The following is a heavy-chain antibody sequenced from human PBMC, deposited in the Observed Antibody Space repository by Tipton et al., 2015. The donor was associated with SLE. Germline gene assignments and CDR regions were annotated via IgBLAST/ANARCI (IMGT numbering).Heavy chain of an antibody. V-gene: IGHV3-NL1*01. Sequence: QLVQSGAEVKKPGASVKVSCKASGYTFNSNAMTWVRQAPGKGLEWVSIVYTGGGSGLYADSVKGRFTISRDNSKNTLYLQMNSLRAEDTAVYYCAPGFSLWELDYWGQGTLVTVSS. J-gene: IGHJ4*02. D-gene: IGHD1-26*01. CDR1: GYTFNSNA. CDR2: VYTGGGSG. CDR3: APGFSLWELDY.